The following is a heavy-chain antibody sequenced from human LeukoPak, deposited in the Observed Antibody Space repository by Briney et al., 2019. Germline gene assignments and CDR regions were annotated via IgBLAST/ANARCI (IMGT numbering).Heavy chain of an antibody. CDR2: ISYDGSNK. J-gene: IGHJ4*02. CDR1: GFTFSNFA. V-gene: IGHV3-30-3*01. CDR3: PRVTSEASFDY. Sequence: PGGSLRLSCAASGFTFSNFAMHWVRQAPGKGLEWVALISYDGSNKYYADSVKGRFTISRDNSKNTLYLQMNSLRADDTAVYYCPRVTSEASFDYWGQGILAIVSS.